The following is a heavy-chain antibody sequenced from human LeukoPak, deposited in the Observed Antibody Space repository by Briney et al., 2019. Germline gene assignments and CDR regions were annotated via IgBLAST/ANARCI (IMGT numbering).Heavy chain of an antibody. D-gene: IGHD6-13*01. CDR1: GFTFSSYS. CDR2: ISSSSSYI. CDR3: ARRVCSWYSDY. Sequence: GGSLRLSCAASGFTFSSYSMNWVRQAPGKGLEWVSSISSSSSYIYYADSVKGRFTISRDNAKNSLYLQMNSLRAEDTAVYYCARRVCSWYSDYWGQGTLVTVSS. V-gene: IGHV3-21*01. J-gene: IGHJ4*02.